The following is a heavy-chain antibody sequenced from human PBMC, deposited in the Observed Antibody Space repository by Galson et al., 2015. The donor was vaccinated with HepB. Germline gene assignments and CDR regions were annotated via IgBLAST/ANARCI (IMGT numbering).Heavy chain of an antibody. D-gene: IGHD6-6*01. CDR2: ISGSGGST. Sequence: FLRLSCAVSGFTFSSSAMSWVRQAPGKGLEWVSAISGSGGSTYYADSVKGWFTISSDNSKNTLYLQMNSLRAEDTAVYYCAKSRSSSSHYYYCGMDVWGQGTTVTVSS. V-gene: IGHV3-23*01. J-gene: IGHJ6*02. CDR3: AKSRSSSSHYYYCGMDV. CDR1: GFTFSSSA.